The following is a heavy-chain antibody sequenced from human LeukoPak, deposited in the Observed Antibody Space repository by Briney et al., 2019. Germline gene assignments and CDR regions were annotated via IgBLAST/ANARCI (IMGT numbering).Heavy chain of an antibody. CDR1: GFTFTSSA. V-gene: IGHV1-58*02. D-gene: IGHD4-17*01. J-gene: IGHJ6*03. CDR3: AADRDGDYYYMDV. Sequence: GTSVKVSCKASGFTFTSSAMQLVRQARGQRLEWIGWIVVGSGNTNYAQKFQERVTITRDMSTSTAYMELSSLRSEDTAVYYCAADRDGDYYYMDVWGKGTTVTISS. CDR2: IVVGSGNT.